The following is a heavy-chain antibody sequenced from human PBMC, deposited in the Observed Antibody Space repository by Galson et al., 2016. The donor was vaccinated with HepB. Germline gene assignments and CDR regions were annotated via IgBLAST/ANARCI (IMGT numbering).Heavy chain of an antibody. D-gene: IGHD6-6*01. CDR2: TYFRSKWFS. V-gene: IGHV6-1*01. CDR3: ARESGSSPYYYGMDV. Sequence: CAISGDSVSINTAAWTWIRQSPSRGLEWLGRTYFRSKWFSDYAVSVKSRIIINSDTSETQFSLHLASVTPEDTAVYYCARESGSSPYYYGMDVWGKGTTVTVSS. CDR1: GDSVSINTAA. J-gene: IGHJ6*04.